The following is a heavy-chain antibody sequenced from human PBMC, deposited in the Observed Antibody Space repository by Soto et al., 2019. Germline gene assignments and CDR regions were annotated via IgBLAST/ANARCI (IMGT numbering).Heavy chain of an antibody. CDR1: GGSIRSGGYY. J-gene: IGHJ4*02. CDR2: IYYSGST. D-gene: IGHD2-2*01. Sequence: QVQLQESGPGLVKPSQTLSLTCTVSGGSIRSGGYYWSWIRQTPGKGMEWIGYIYYSGSTYYNPSLKSRVTISVDTSKNQFSLKLSSVTAADTAVYYCARGYCSSTSCYANDYRGQGTLVTVSS. CDR3: ARGYCSSTSCYANDY. V-gene: IGHV4-31*03.